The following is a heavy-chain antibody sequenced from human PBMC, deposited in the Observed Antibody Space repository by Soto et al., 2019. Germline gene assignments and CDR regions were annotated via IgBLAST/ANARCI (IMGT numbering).Heavy chain of an antibody. J-gene: IGHJ3*02. CDR3: ARQEIAGATSAFDI. CDR2: IFPGDSDI. V-gene: IGHV5-51*01. D-gene: IGHD1-26*01. CDR1: GYSFTTYW. Sequence: GESLKISCKGSGYSFTTYWIGWVRQEPGKGMEWMGIIFPGDSDIRYSPSLQGQVTISADKSITTAYLQWSSLKASDTAIYYCARQEIAGATSAFDIWGQGTLVTVSS.